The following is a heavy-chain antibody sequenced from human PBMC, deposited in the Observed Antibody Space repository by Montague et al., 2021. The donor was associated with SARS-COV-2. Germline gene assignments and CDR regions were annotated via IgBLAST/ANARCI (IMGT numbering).Heavy chain of an antibody. Sequence: SETLSLTCTVSGGSISSYYWSWIRQPPGKGLEWIGYINYSGSTNYNPSLKSRVTISVDTSKNQFSLKLSSVTAADTAVYYCARRRLGDCSGGSCYFAFDPWGQGTLVTVSS. CDR1: GGSISSYY. D-gene: IGHD2-15*01. V-gene: IGHV4-59*01. J-gene: IGHJ5*02. CDR3: ARRRLGDCSGGSCYFAFDP. CDR2: INYSGST.